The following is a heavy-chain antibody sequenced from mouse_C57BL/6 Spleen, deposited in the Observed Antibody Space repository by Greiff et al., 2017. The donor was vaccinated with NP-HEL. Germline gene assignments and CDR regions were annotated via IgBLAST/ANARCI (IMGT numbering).Heavy chain of an antibody. Sequence: QVQLQQPGTELVKPGASVKLSCKASGYTFTSYWMHWVKQRPGQGLEWIGNINPSNGGTNYNGKFKGKATLTADKSSSTAYMQLSSLTSEDSAVYFCARSGNGYDGGYYFDYWGQGTTLTVSS. CDR3: ARSGNGYDGGYYFDY. CDR1: GYTFTSYW. J-gene: IGHJ2*01. D-gene: IGHD2-2*01. CDR2: INPSNGGT. V-gene: IGHV1-53*01.